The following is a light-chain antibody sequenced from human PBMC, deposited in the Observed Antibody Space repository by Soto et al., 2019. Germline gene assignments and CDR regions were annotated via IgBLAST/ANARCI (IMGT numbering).Light chain of an antibody. V-gene: IGKV3-11*01. CDR3: QQRSNWPWT. CDR2: DAS. CDR1: PSVNNY. J-gene: IGKJ1*01. Sequence: ETVLTQSPATLSLSPGERATLSCRASPSVNNYLAWYQQKAGQAPRPLLFDASNRATGIPARFSGSGSGTDCTLTISSLEPEDFAVDYCQQRSNWPWTFGQGTKVEIK.